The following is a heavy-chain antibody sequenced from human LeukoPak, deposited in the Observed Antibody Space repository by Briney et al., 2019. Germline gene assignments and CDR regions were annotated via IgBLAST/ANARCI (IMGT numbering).Heavy chain of an antibody. CDR2: IYHSGST. Sequence: SGTLSLTCTVSGGSVSSGSYYWSWIRQPPGKGLEWIGEIYHSGSTNYSPSLKSRVTISVDKSKNQFSLKVTSVTAADTAVYYCARVSSGSYYFDSWGQGTLVTVSS. V-gene: IGHV4-61*01. J-gene: IGHJ4*02. CDR3: ARVSSGSYYFDS. D-gene: IGHD1-26*01. CDR1: GGSVSSGSYY.